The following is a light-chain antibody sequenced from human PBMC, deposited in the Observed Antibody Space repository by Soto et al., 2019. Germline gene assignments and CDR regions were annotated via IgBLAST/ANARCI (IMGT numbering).Light chain of an antibody. V-gene: IGKV3-11*01. J-gene: IGKJ5*01. Sequence: EIVLTQSPATLSLSPGERATLSCRASQSVSRYLAWYQHKVGQAPRLLIYDASSRATGIPARFSGSGSGTDFTLTISSLQPEDFATYYCQQSYSTLITFGQGTRLEIK. CDR1: QSVSRY. CDR3: QQSYSTLIT. CDR2: DAS.